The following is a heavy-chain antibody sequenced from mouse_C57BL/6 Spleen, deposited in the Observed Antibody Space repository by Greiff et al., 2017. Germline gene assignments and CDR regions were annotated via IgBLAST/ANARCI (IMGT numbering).Heavy chain of an antibody. Sequence: VQLQQPGAELVKPGASVKLSCKASGYTFTSYWMHWVKQRPGQGLEWIGMIHPNSGSTNYNEKFKSKATLTVDKSSSTAYMQLSSLTSEDSAVYYWARGGTTVVATSYFDYWGQGTTLTVSS. CDR2: IHPNSGST. V-gene: IGHV1-64*01. CDR1: GYTFTSYW. D-gene: IGHD1-1*01. CDR3: ARGGTTVVATSYFDY. J-gene: IGHJ2*01.